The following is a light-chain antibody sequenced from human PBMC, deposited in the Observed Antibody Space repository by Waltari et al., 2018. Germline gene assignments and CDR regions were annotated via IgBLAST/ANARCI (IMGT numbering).Light chain of an antibody. J-gene: IGKJ1*01. CDR3: QQYDSYPWT. Sequence: DIQMTQSPSTLSASVGDRVTITCRASQTIRSWLAWYQHKAGKAPKLLIYKASNLESGVPSSFSGSGSGTEFTLTVSSLQPDDFATYYCQQYDSYPWTFGQGTKVEI. CDR1: QTIRSW. CDR2: KAS. V-gene: IGKV1-5*03.